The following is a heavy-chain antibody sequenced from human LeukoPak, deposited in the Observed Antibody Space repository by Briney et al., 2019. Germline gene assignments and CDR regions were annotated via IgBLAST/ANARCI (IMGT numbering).Heavy chain of an antibody. V-gene: IGHV3-43*01. CDR2: IGWDGTNI. CDR3: TKDMEWGMDV. D-gene: IGHD3-3*01. J-gene: IGHJ6*02. CDR1: GFTFDRRT. Sequence: GGSLRLSCAAFGFTFDRRTMHWVRQPPGKGPEWVSLIGWDGTNIDYADSVKGRFTISRDNSKNFVYLQMHSLRTEDTALYYCTKDMEWGMDVWGQGTTVIVSS.